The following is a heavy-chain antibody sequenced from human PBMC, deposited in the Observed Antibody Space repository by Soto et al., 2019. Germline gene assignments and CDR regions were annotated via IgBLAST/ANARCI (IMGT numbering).Heavy chain of an antibody. CDR3: ARGRYCSGGSCYFLGSWFDP. CDR1: GFTFSSYA. J-gene: IGHJ5*02. Sequence: GGSLRLSCAASGFTFSSYAMHWVRQAPGKGLGWVAVISYDGSNKYYADSVKGRFTISRDNPKNTLYLQMNSLRAEDTAVYYCARGRYCSGGSCYFLGSWFDPWGQGTLVTVSS. CDR2: ISYDGSNK. D-gene: IGHD2-15*01. V-gene: IGHV3-30-3*01.